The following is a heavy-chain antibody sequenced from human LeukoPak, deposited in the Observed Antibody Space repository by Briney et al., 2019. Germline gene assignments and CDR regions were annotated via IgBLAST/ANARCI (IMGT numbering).Heavy chain of an antibody. J-gene: IGHJ6*04. CDR1: GFTVSSKY. Sequence: PGGSLRLSCAASGFTVSSKYMSWVRQAPGKGLEWVSGINWNGGSTGYADSVKGRFTMSRDNAKNSLFLQMNSLRGEDTAVYYCARDGTPSYTSGWVYMDAWGKGTTVTISS. CDR2: INWNGGST. D-gene: IGHD6-19*01. CDR3: ARDGTPSYTSGWVYMDA. V-gene: IGHV3-20*04.